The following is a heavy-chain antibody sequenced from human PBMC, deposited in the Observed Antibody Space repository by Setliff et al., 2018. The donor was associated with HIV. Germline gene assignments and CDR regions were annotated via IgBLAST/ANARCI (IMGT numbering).Heavy chain of an antibody. CDR2: IHYSGNT. CDR3: TRLALGN. V-gene: IGHV4-39*01. CDR1: GASINNSTYY. Sequence: SETLSLTCAVSGASINNSTYYWGWIRQPSGKGLEWIGDIHYSGNTHYNPSLKSRVTISVDTSKNQFSLKLNSVSPTDTAVYYCTRLALGNWGQGTQVTVSS. D-gene: IGHD3-3*02. J-gene: IGHJ4*02.